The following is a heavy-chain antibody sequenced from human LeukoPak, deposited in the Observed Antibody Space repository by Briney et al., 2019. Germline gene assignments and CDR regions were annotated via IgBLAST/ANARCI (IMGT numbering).Heavy chain of an antibody. CDR2: ISSSSSYI. CDR3: ATAAGSGYSIFDY. D-gene: IGHD3-3*01. CDR1: GFTFSSYS. J-gene: IGHJ4*02. V-gene: IGHV3-21*01. Sequence: GGSLRLSCAASGFTFSSYSMNWVRQAPGKGLEWVSSISSSSSYIYYADSVKCRFTISSDNAKNSLYLQMNSLRAEDTAVYYCATAAGSGYSIFDYWGQGTLVTVSS.